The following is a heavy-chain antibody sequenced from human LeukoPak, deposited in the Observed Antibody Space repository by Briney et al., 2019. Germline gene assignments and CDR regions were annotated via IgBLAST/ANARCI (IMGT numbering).Heavy chain of an antibody. V-gene: IGHV1-18*01. CDR3: ARDQSTGAPDY. D-gene: IGHD7-27*01. J-gene: IGHJ4*02. CDR1: GYTFTSYG. CDR2: ISGYNGNT. Sequence: ASVKVSCKASGYTFTSYGISWVRQAPGQGLEWMGWISGYNGNTNYAQKFQGRVTITADKSTSTAYMELSSLRSEDTAVYYCARDQSTGAPDYWGQGTLVTVSS.